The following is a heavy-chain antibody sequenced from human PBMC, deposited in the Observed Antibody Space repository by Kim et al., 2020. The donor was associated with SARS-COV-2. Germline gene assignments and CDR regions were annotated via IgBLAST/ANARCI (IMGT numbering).Heavy chain of an antibody. Sequence: SETLSLTCTVSGYSISSGYYWGWIRQPPGKGLEWIGSIYHSGSTYYNPSLKSRVTISVDTSKNQFSLKLSSVTAADTAVYYCARVGTLVRGVINWFDPWGQGTLVTVSS. D-gene: IGHD3-10*02. V-gene: IGHV4-38-2*02. J-gene: IGHJ5*02. CDR2: IYHSGST. CDR3: ARVGTLVRGVINWFDP. CDR1: GYSISSGYY.